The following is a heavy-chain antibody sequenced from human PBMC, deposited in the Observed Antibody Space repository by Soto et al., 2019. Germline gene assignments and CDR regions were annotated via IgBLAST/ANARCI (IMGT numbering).Heavy chain of an antibody. Sequence: GGSLRLSCAASGFTVSSNYMSWVRQAPGKGLEWVSVIYSGGSTYYADSVKGRFTISRDNSKNILSLQMSSLRADDTAVYYCARDPFYDGPPYFYYYGMGVWGQGATVTVSS. D-gene: IGHD3-3*01. V-gene: IGHV3-53*01. CDR1: GFTVSSNY. CDR2: IYSGGST. CDR3: ARDPFYDGPPYFYYYGMGV. J-gene: IGHJ6*02.